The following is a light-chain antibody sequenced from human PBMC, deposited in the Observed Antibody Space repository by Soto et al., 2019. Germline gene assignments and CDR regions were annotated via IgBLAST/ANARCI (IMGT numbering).Light chain of an antibody. CDR1: QSVSSNY. Sequence: EIVMTESPATLSGSPGVRSTLSCRASQSVSSNYLGWYQQKPGQAPRLLIYAASSRATGIPDRFSGSGSATDFTLTISRLEPEDFAVYFCQQSGSSPLTFGGGTKVDI. CDR2: AAS. CDR3: QQSGSSPLT. J-gene: IGKJ4*01. V-gene: IGKV3-20*01.